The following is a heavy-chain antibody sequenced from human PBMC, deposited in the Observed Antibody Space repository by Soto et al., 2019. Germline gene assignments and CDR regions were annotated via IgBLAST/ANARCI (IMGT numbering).Heavy chain of an antibody. V-gene: IGHV4-31*03. CDR3: ARGADNPYNWFDP. J-gene: IGHJ5*02. CDR2: IYYSGAT. D-gene: IGHD3-9*01. Sequence: SETLSLTCTVSGGSISSGGFYWNLLLQHPGKGLEWIGYIYYSGATYYNPSLRSRVTLSVDTSKNQFSLRLSSVTAADTALYYCARGADNPYNWFDPWGQGTLVTVSS. CDR1: GGSISSGGFY.